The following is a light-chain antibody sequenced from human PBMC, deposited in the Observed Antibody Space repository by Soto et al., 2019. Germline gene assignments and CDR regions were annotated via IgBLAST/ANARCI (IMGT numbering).Light chain of an antibody. Sequence: EIVLTQSPATLSLSPGERATLSCGASQTISVTYLAWYQQKPGLAPRLVISDVSKRASGIPDRFSGSGSGTDFTLTISRLEPEDFAVYYCQHYSSWPHTFGQGTRLEIK. V-gene: IGKV3D-20*01. CDR2: DVS. J-gene: IGKJ5*01. CDR3: QHYSSWPHT. CDR1: QTISVTY.